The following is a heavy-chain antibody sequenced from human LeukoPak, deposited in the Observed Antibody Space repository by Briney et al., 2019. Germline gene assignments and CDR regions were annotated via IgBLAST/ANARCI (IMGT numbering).Heavy chain of an antibody. CDR3: AKGPYSSGWYDGYYFDY. CDR1: GFTFSSYG. D-gene: IGHD6-19*01. J-gene: IGHJ4*02. Sequence: GGSLRLSCAASGFTFSSYGMHWVRQAPGKGLEWVAFIRYDGSNKYYADSVKGRLTISRDNSKNTLYLQMNSLRAEDTAVYYCAKGPYSSGWYDGYYFDYWGQGTLVTVSS. V-gene: IGHV3-30*02. CDR2: IRYDGSNK.